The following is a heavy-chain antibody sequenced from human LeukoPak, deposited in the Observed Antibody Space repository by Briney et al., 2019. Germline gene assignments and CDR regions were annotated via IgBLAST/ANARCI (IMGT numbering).Heavy chain of an antibody. CDR3: AREEGGSYYYMDV. V-gene: IGHV1-18*01. Sequence: ASVKVSCKASGYTFTSSGISWVRQAPGQGLEWMGWISGYNGETNYVQKFLGRVTMTIDSSTSTAYMELRSLRSDDTAVYYCAREEGGSYYYMDVWGKGTTVTVSS. CDR1: GYTFTSSG. J-gene: IGHJ6*03. D-gene: IGHD3-16*01. CDR2: ISGYNGET.